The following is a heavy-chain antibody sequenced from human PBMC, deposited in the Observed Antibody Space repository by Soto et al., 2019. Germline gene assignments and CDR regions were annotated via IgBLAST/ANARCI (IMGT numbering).Heavy chain of an antibody. V-gene: IGHV1-69*06. CDR3: ARDVYCSSTSCPRVWFDS. Sequence: GPSVEVCCEASGGPLGSCAIRWVRQAKLKVLEWMGGIIPIFGTANYAQKFQGRVTITADKSTSTAYMELSSLRSEDTAVYYCARDVYCSSTSCPRVWFDSWCQGTLVTASS. J-gene: IGHJ5*01. CDR1: GGPLGSCA. D-gene: IGHD2-2*01. CDR2: IIPIFGTA.